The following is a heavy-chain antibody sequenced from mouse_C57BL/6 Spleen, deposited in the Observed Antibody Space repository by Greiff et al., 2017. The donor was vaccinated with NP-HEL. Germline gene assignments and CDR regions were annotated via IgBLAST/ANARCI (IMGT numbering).Heavy chain of an antibody. V-gene: IGHV1-81*01. CDR1: GYTFTSSG. Sequence: QVQLQQSGAELARPGASVKLSCKASGYTFTSSGISWVKQRTGQGLEWIGEIYPRSGNTYYNEKFKGKATLTADKSSSTAYMEVRSLTSEDSAVYFWARWDYYGSSYLYAMDYWGQGTSVTVAS. J-gene: IGHJ4*01. CDR3: ARWDYYGSSYLYAMDY. CDR2: IYPRSGNT. D-gene: IGHD1-1*01.